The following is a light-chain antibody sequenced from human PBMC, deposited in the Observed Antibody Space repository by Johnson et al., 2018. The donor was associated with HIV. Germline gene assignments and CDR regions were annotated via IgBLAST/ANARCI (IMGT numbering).Light chain of an antibody. V-gene: IGLV1-51*02. CDR1: TYNIGNNY. CDR3: GTWDSGLGAHYV. J-gene: IGLJ1*01. Sequence: QSVLTQPPSVSAAPGQKVTISCSGSTYNIGNNYVSWYQQLPGTAPTLLIYEKNKRPSGIPDRFSASKSGTSATLDITGLQTGDEADYYCGTWDSGLGAHYVFGPGTKVTVL. CDR2: EKN.